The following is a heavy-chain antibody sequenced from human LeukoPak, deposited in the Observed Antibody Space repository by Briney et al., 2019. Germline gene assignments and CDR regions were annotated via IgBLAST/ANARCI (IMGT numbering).Heavy chain of an antibody. D-gene: IGHD3-3*01. J-gene: IGHJ6*03. V-gene: IGHV4-4*07. CDR1: GGSISSYY. CDR2: IYTSGSI. CDR3: ARVHKDDFWSGYYARMDYYYYYYMDV. Sequence: PSETLSLTCTVSGGSISSYYWSWIRQPAGKGLEWIGRIYTSGSINYNPSLKSRVTMSVDTSKNQLSLKLSSVTAADTAVYYCARVHKDDFWSGYYARMDYYYYYYMDVWGKGTTVTVSS.